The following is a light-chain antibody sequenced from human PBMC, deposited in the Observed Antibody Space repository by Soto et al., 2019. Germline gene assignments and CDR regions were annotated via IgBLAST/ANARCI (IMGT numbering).Light chain of an antibody. CDR2: KAS. CDR1: QSISSW. V-gene: IGKV1-5*03. J-gene: IGKJ1*01. Sequence: DIQMTKSPSTLSASVGDRVTITCRASQSISSWLAWYQQKPGKVPKVLIYKASSLESGVPSRFSGSGSGTEFTLTISSLQPDDSATYYCQHYNGYPRTFGQGTKVEVK. CDR3: QHYNGYPRT.